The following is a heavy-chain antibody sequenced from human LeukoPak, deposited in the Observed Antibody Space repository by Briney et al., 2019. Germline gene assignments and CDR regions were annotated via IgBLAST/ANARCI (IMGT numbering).Heavy chain of an antibody. CDR3: ARERTAYYYDSSGYWN. CDR1: GGSFSGYY. J-gene: IGHJ4*02. V-gene: IGHV4-34*09. CDR2: INHSGST. Sequence: PSETLSLTCAVYGGSFSGYYWSWIRQPPGKGLEWIGEINHSGSTNYNPSLKSRVTISVDTSKNQFSLKLSSVTAADTAVYYCARERTAYYYDSSGYWNWGQGTLVTVSS. D-gene: IGHD3-22*01.